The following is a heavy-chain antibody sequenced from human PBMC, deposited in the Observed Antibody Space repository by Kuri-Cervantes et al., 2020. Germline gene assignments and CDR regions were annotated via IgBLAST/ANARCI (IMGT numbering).Heavy chain of an antibody. Sequence: GESLKISCAASGFTVSSNYMSWVRQAPGKGLEWVSVIYSGGSTYYADSVKGRFTISRDNSKNTLYLQMNSLRAEDTAVYYCAREGYYGSGTLGGRVYWGQGTLVTVSS. J-gene: IGHJ4*02. CDR2: IYSGGST. D-gene: IGHD3-10*01. CDR1: GFTVSSNY. V-gene: IGHV3-66*02. CDR3: AREGYYGSGTLGGRVY.